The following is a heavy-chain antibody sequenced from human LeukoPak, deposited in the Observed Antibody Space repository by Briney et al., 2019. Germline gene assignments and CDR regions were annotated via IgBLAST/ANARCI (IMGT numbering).Heavy chain of an antibody. CDR2: INHSGST. Sequence: SETLSLTCAVSGGSFSGYYWSWIRQPPGKGLEWIGEINHSGSTNYNPSLKSRVTISVDTSKNQFSLKLNSVTAADTAVYYCARGPLDYDGTGCNYYYYMDVWGKGTTVTVSS. D-gene: IGHD3-22*01. CDR3: ARGPLDYDGTGCNYYYYMDV. V-gene: IGHV4-34*01. J-gene: IGHJ6*03. CDR1: GGSFSGYY.